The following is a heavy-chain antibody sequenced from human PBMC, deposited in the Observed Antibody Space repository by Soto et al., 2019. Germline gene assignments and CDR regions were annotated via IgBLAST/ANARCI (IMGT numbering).Heavy chain of an antibody. CDR2: ISAYNGNR. CDR1: GYTFTSYG. D-gene: IGHD5-12*01. Sequence: ASVKVSCKASGYTFTSYGISWVRQAPGQGLEWMGWISAYNGNRNYAQKLQGRVTMTTDTSTSTAYMELRSLRSDDTAVYYCARDRSLVATIYYYYGMDVWGQGTTVTVSS. V-gene: IGHV1-18*01. CDR3: ARDRSLVATIYYYYGMDV. J-gene: IGHJ6*02.